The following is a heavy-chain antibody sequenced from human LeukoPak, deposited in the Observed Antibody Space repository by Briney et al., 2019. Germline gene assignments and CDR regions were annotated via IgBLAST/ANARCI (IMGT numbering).Heavy chain of an antibody. CDR2: ICCSSSYI. D-gene: IGHD2-2*01. CDR1: GFTFNSYC. J-gene: IGHJ6*02. CDR3: AREGPPLGYCSSTSCYHPYYGMDV. Sequence: GGSLRLSCTASGFTFNSYCMNWVRQAPGKGLECVSSICCSSSYIYYADSVKGRFTISRDNAKNSLYLQMNSLRAEDTAVYYCAREGPPLGYCSSTSCYHPYYGMDVWGQGTTVTVSS. V-gene: IGHV3-21*01.